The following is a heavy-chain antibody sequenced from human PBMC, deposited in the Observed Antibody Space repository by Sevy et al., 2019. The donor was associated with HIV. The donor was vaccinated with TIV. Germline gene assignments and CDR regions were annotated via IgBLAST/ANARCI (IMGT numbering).Heavy chain of an antibody. CDR1: GYSFTSYW. V-gene: IGHV5-51*01. Sequence: GESLKISCKGSGYSFTSYWIGWVRQMPGKGLELMGIIYAGDSDTRYSPSFEGQVIISAEKSISTAYLQWSSRKAADTAMYYCARLSGNNYTGEVDYWGQGTLVTVS. CDR3: ARLSGNNYTGEVDY. D-gene: IGHD2-8*02. J-gene: IGHJ4*02. CDR2: IYAGDSDT.